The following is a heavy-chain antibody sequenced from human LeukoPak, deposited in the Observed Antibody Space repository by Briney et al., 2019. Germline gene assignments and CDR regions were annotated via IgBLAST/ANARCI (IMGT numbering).Heavy chain of an antibody. CDR2: ISSSGSTI. CDR1: GFTFSSYE. V-gene: IGHV3-48*03. Sequence: PGGSLRLSCAASGFTFSSYEMNWVRQAPWNGLDWVSYISSSGSTIYYADSVKGRFTISRDNAKNSLYLQMNSLRAEDTAVYYCARPEDSSGYPTCFDYWGQGTLVTVSS. D-gene: IGHD3-22*01. CDR3: ARPEDSSGYPTCFDY. J-gene: IGHJ4*02.